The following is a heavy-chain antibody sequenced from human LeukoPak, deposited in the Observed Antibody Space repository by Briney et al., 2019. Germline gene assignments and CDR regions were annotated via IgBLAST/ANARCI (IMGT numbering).Heavy chain of an antibody. CDR3: ARDRSHQRRFHSSREENWFDP. CDR1: GFTFSSYS. CDR2: ISSSSSYI. J-gene: IGHJ5*02. D-gene: IGHD6-13*01. V-gene: IGHV3-21*01. Sequence: PGGSLRLSCAASGFTFSSYSMNWVRQAPGKGLEWVSSISSSSSYIYYADSVKGRFTISRDNAKNSLYLQMHSLRAEDTAAYYCARDRSHQRRFHSSREENWFDPWGQGTLVTVSS.